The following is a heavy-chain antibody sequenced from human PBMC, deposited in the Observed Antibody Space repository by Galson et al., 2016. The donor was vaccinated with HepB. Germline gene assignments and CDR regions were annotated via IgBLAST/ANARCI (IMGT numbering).Heavy chain of an antibody. CDR2: IYYRGST. CDR1: GDSISRYY. Sequence: ETLSLTCTVSGDSISRYYWSWIRQPPGKGLEWIGSIYYRGSTNSNPSLKSRVTFSVDTSKNQFSLKLNSVTAADTAVYYCARGGVDAFDIWGQGTLVTVSS. J-gene: IGHJ3*02. V-gene: IGHV4-59*01. CDR3: ARGGVDAFDI. D-gene: IGHD3-16*01.